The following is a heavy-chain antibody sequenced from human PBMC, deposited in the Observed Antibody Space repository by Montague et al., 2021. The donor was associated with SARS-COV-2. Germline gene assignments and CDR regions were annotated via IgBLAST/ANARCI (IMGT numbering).Heavy chain of an antibody. J-gene: IGHJ6*02. CDR2: INIDGSRT. V-gene: IGHV3-74*03. Sequence: SLRLSCAASGFTFSRYWMHWVRQVPGKGLLWVSRINIDGSRTTYADSVKGRFTISRHNAKNTLFLQMNGLRADDTAVYYCTRSGDGVYYGMDVWGQGTTVTVSS. CDR1: GFTFSRYW. CDR3: TRSGDGVYYGMDV. D-gene: IGHD2-21*02.